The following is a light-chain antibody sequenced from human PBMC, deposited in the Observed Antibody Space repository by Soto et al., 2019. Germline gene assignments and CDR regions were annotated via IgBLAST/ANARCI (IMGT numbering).Light chain of an antibody. CDR2: AAS. CDR1: QGISSY. J-gene: IGKJ4*01. CDR3: QQLNSYPSLT. Sequence: DIQLTQSPSFLSASVGDRVTITCRASQGISSYLAWYQQKPGKAPKLLIYAASTLQSGVPSRFSGSGSGTEFTLTISSLQPEDFATLYCQQLNSYPSLTFGGGTKVEIK. V-gene: IGKV1-9*01.